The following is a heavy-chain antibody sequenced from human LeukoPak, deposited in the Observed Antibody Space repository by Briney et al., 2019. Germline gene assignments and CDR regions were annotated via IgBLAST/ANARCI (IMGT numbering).Heavy chain of an antibody. CDR3: ARQTLWFGELSPRDAFDI. CDR1: GVNFSAYS. Sequence: GGSLRLSCAASGVNFSAYSMNWVRQAPGKGLEWVSYISSSSSLIYYADSLKGRFTISRDNAKNSLYLQVNSLRAEDTAVYYCARQTLWFGELSPRDAFDIWGQGTMVIVSS. D-gene: IGHD3-10*01. V-gene: IGHV3-21*01. CDR2: ISSSSSLI. J-gene: IGHJ3*02.